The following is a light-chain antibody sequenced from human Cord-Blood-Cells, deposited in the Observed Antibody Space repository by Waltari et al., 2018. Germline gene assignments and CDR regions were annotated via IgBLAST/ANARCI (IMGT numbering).Light chain of an antibody. CDR2: WAS. Sequence: DIVMTQSPDSRAVSRGEGATINCNSSHSVLSSSNNNIYLAWYQQKPGQPPKLLIYWASTRESGVPARFSGSGSGTDFTLTISSLQPEDVAVYYCQQYYSSLTFGQGTKVEIK. CDR3: QQYYSSLT. J-gene: IGKJ1*01. V-gene: IGKV4-1*01. CDR1: HSVLSSSNNNIY.